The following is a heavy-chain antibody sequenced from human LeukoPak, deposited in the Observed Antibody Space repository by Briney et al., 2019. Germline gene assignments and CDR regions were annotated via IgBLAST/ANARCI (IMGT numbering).Heavy chain of an antibody. Sequence: PSETLSLTCTVSGGSISSYYWSWIRQPPGKGLEWIGYIYYSGSTNYNPSLKSRVTISVDTSKNQFSLKLRSVTAADTAVYYCARGLYSSSWYALFDYWGQGTLVTVSS. CDR2: IYYSGST. V-gene: IGHV4-59*01. CDR1: GGSISSYY. D-gene: IGHD6-13*01. J-gene: IGHJ4*02. CDR3: ARGLYSSSWYALFDY.